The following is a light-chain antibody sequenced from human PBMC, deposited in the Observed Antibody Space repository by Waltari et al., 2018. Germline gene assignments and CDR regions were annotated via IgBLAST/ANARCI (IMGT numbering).Light chain of an antibody. V-gene: IGKV3-20*01. CDR3: QQYDGSSVT. J-gene: IGKJ4*01. Sequence: EVVLTQSPATLSLSPGERATLSCRASQSVTSSSLAWYQQMPGQAPRLLIFAASTRATGIPDRFSGGGSGTDFTLTISRLEPEDFAVYYCQQYDGSSVTFGGGTKVEVK. CDR2: AAS. CDR1: QSVTSSS.